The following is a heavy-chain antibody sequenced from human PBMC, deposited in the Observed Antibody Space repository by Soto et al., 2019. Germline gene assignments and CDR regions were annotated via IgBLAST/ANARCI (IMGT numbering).Heavy chain of an antibody. Sequence: GGSLRLSCAASGFTFSRYAMSWVRQAPGKGLEWLSATSGSGGSTYYADSVKGRLTISRDNSKNTLCLQMNSLRAEDTAVYYCAKSAAYFDSGAYYYYFDYWGQGTLVTVSS. CDR3: AKSAAYFDSGAYYYYFDY. CDR1: GFTFSRYA. CDR2: TSGSGGST. V-gene: IGHV3-23*01. D-gene: IGHD3-22*01. J-gene: IGHJ4*02.